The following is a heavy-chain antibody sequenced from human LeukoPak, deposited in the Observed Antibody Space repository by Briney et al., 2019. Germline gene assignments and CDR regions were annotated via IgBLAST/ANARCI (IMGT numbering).Heavy chain of an antibody. CDR1: GGTFSSYT. V-gene: IGHV1-69*02. Sequence: SVKVSCKASGGTFSSYTISWVRQAPGQGLEWMGRIIPILGIANYAQKFQGRVTITADKSTSTAYMELSSLRSEDTAVYYCSFGAPIYYCGMDVWGQGTTVTVSS. CDR3: SFGAPIYYCGMDV. J-gene: IGHJ6*02. CDR2: IIPILGIA. D-gene: IGHD3-10*01.